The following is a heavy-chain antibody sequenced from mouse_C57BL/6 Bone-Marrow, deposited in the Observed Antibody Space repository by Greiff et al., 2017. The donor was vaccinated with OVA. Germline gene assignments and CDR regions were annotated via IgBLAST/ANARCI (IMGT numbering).Heavy chain of an antibody. CDR3: ARPHYYGSSYAWYFDV. Sequence: EVHLVESGGGLVKPGGSLKLSCAASGFTFSDYGMHWVRQAPEKGLEWVAYISSGSSTIYYADTVKGRFTISRDNAKNTLFLQMTSLRSEDTARYYCARPHYYGSSYAWYFDVWGTGTTVTVSS. V-gene: IGHV5-17*01. J-gene: IGHJ1*03. D-gene: IGHD1-1*01. CDR1: GFTFSDYG. CDR2: ISSGSSTI.